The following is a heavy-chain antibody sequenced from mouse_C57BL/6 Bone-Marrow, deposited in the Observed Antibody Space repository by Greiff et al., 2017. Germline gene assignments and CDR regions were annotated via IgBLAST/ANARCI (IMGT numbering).Heavy chain of an antibody. J-gene: IGHJ1*03. V-gene: IGHV5-9-1*02. D-gene: IGHD1-1*01. CDR2: ISSGGDYI. Sequence: EVQLVESGEGLVKPGGSLKLSCAASGFTFSSYAMSWVRQTPEKRLEWVAYISSGGDYIYYADTVKGRFTISRDNARNTLYLQMSSLKSEDTAMYYCTRESYYGSSYDWYFDVWGTGTTVTVSS. CDR3: TRESYYGSSYDWYFDV. CDR1: GFTFSSYA.